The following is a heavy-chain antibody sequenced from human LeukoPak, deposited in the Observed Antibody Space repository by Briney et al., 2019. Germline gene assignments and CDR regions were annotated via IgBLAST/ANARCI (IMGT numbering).Heavy chain of an antibody. J-gene: IGHJ4*02. CDR2: ISSSSSYI. D-gene: IGHD3-10*01. Sequence: GGSLRLSCAASGFTFSSYSMNWVRQAPGKGLEWVSSISSSSSYIYYADSVKGRFTISGDNAKNSLYLQMNSLRAEDTAVYYCARDLSSYYGSGSYYPHFDYWGQGTLVTVSS. CDR3: ARDLSSYYGSGSYYPHFDY. CDR1: GFTFSSYS. V-gene: IGHV3-21*04.